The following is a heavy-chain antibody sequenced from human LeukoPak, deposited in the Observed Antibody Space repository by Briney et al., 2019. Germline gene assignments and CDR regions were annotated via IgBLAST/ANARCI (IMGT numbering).Heavy chain of an antibody. D-gene: IGHD4-11*01. CDR1: GFTFSASW. Sequence: GGSLRLSCAASGFTFSASWMTWVRQAPGKGLEWVANIDQDGGEQYYVDSVKGRFTISRDNSKNTLYLQMNSLRAEDTAVHYCAKDAHPTVTTRFDYFDYWGQGTLVTVSS. J-gene: IGHJ4*02. V-gene: IGHV3-7*03. CDR2: IDQDGGEQ. CDR3: AKDAHPTVTTRFDYFDY.